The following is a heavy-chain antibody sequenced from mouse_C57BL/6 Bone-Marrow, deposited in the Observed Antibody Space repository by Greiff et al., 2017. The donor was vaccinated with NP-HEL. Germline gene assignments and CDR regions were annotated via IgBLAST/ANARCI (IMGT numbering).Heavy chain of an antibody. J-gene: IGHJ3*01. Sequence: VQLQQSGAELARPGASVKLSCKASGYTFTSYGISWVKQRTGQGLEWIGEIYPRSGNTYYNEKFKGKATLTADKSSSTAYMELRSLTSEDSAVYFCARSRASPGSSDQCAYGGRGTGTTVSA. D-gene: IGHD1-1*01. CDR3: ARSRASPGSSDQCAY. CDR2: IYPRSGNT. V-gene: IGHV1-81*01. CDR1: GYTFTSYG.